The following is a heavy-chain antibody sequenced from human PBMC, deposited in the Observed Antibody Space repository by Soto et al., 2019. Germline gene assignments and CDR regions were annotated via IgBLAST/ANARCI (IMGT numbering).Heavy chain of an antibody. J-gene: IGHJ4*02. Sequence: SQTLSLTGAISGDSISTNNVAWNWIRQSPSGGLEWLGRTGYTSKWYNDYAVSVRSRITINPDTSKNQFSLQLNSVTLDDTAVYYCARGKYSAFDYWGQGTLVTVSS. CDR1: GDSISTNNVA. V-gene: IGHV6-1*01. D-gene: IGHD5-18*01. CDR2: TGYTSKWYN. CDR3: ARGKYSAFDY.